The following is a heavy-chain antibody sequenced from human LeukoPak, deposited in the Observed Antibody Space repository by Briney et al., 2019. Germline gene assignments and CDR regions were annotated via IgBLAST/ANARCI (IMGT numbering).Heavy chain of an antibody. V-gene: IGHV3-21*04. CDR3: AKDRSYYGSGAGYFFDY. Sequence: GGSLRLSCAASGFTFSSYSMNWVRQAPGKGLEWVSSISSSSSYIYYADSVKGRFTISRDNAKNSLYLQMNSLRAEDTAVYYCAKDRSYYGSGAGYFFDYWGQGTLVTVSS. CDR1: GFTFSSYS. CDR2: ISSSSSYI. J-gene: IGHJ4*02. D-gene: IGHD3-10*01.